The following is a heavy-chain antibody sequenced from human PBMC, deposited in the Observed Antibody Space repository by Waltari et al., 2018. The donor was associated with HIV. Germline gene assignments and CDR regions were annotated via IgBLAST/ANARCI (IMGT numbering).Heavy chain of an antibody. CDR3: TSTGGGITDY. CDR1: GFTLTHAW. CDR2: IKSEDDGGTT. D-gene: IGHD2-15*01. Sequence: EVQLVESGGGLVKPGESLRLSCAASGFTLTHAWMSWVRQAPGKGLEWVGRIKSEDDGGTTDYAAPVKGRFTISRDDSKSALYLQMNSRKTEDTALYYCTSTGGGITDYWGQGTLVTVSS. J-gene: IGHJ4*02. V-gene: IGHV3-15*01.